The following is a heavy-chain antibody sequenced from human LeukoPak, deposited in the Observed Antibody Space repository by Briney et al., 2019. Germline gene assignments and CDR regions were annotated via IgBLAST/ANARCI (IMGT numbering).Heavy chain of an antibody. V-gene: IGHV3-21*06. CDR3: ARWYSSGWYSDY. CDR2: VSGTSGYI. D-gene: IGHD6-19*01. J-gene: IGHJ4*02. Sequence: GGSLRLSCAASGFSFSTYSMIWVRQAPGKGLEWVSSVSGTSGYIYYADSVRGRFTISRDNAKNTVYLQMNSLRAEDTAVYYCARWYSSGWYSDYWGQGTLVTVSS. CDR1: GFSFSTYS.